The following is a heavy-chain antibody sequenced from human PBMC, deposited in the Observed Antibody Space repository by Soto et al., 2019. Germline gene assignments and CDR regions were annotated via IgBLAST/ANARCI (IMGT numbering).Heavy chain of an antibody. CDR1: GFTVSSNY. Sequence: GGSLRLSCAASGFTVSSNYMSWVRQAPGKGLEWVSVIYSGGSTYYADSVKGRFTISTDNAKNSLYLLMNSLRAEDTAVYYCARSSPTPNGWWAYRMDVWGQGTTVTVSS. V-gene: IGHV3-53*01. D-gene: IGHD2-15*01. J-gene: IGHJ6*02. CDR2: IYSGGST. CDR3: ARSSPTPNGWWAYRMDV.